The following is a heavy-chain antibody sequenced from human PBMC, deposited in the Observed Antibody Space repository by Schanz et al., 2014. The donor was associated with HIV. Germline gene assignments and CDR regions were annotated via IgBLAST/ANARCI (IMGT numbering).Heavy chain of an antibody. CDR3: VLPSAKIVGGLGEHYFDH. D-gene: IGHD1-26*01. CDR1: GFSFSNFW. CDR2: KKQDERGK. V-gene: IGHV3-7*01. J-gene: IGHJ4*02. Sequence: EVRLVESGGGLVQSGGSLRLSCAASGFSFSNFWVTWVRQAPGKRLEWEANKKQDERGKYYADSVNGSFTISRDNAKNSLYLQMNSLRAEDTAVYYCVLPSAKIVGGLGEHYFDHWGQGTLVTVSS.